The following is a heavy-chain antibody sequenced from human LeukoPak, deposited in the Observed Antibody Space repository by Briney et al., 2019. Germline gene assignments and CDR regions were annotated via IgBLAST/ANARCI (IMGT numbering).Heavy chain of an antibody. CDR1: GGTFSINA. Sequence: SVKVSCKASGGTFSINAITWVRQAPGQGLEWMGGIIPMSETPKYTQKFQGRVTIATDESTNTAYMELSSLRSEDTAVYYCARDRTWLDPWGQGTLVTVSS. V-gene: IGHV1-69*05. CDR3: ARDRTWLDP. CDR2: IIPMSETP. J-gene: IGHJ5*02.